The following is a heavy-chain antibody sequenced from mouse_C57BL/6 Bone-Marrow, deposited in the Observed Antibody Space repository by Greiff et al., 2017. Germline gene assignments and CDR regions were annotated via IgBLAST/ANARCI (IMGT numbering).Heavy chain of an antibody. D-gene: IGHD2-1*01. CDR3: ARFYGNYAWFAY. CDR2: IDPEDGGT. Sequence: VQLQQSGAELVKPGASVKLSCTASGFNIKDYYMHWVKQRTEQGLEWIGRIDPEDGGTKYAPKFQGKATITADTSSNTAYLQLISLTSEDTAVYYCARFYGNYAWFAYWGQGTLVTVSA. CDR1: GFNIKDYY. J-gene: IGHJ3*01. V-gene: IGHV14-2*01.